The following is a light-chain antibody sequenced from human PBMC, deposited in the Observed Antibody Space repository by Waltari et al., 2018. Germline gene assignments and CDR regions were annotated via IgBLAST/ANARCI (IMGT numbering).Light chain of an antibody. CDR1: QSVSSN. Sequence: EIVMTQSPATLSVSLGERATLSCRASQSVSSNLAWYQLKPGQAPRLLIYGASTRATGIPARFSGSGSGTEFTLTISSLQSEDFAVYYCEQYNNWPPWTFGQGTKVEIK. V-gene: IGKV3D-15*01. J-gene: IGKJ1*01. CDR3: EQYNNWPPWT. CDR2: GAS.